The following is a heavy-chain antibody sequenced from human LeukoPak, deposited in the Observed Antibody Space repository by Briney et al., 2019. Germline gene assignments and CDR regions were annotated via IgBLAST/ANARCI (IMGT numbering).Heavy chain of an antibody. CDR3: ARDSSSGYYYPSGY. CDR2: IIPIFGTA. D-gene: IGHD3-22*01. J-gene: IGHJ4*02. CDR1: GGTFSSYT. Sequence: SVKVSCKASGGTFSSYTISWVRQAPGQGLEWMGRIIPIFGTANYAQKFQGRVTITTDESTSTAYMELSSLRSEDTAVYYCARDSSSGYYYPSGYWGQGTLVTVSS. V-gene: IGHV1-69*05.